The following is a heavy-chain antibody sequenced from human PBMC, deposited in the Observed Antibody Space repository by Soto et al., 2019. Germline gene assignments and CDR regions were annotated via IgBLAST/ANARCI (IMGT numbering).Heavy chain of an antibody. Sequence: QVQLVQSGAEVKKPGASVKVSCKASGYTFTSYGISWVRQAPGQGLEWMGWISAYNGNTNYAQKLQGRVTMTTDTSTSTAYMELRSLRSDDTAVYYCARVNVPGGTPQRSSFGQPDYYGMDVWGQGTTVTVSS. J-gene: IGHJ6*02. CDR1: GYTFTSYG. CDR3: ARVNVPGGTPQRSSFGQPDYYGMDV. V-gene: IGHV1-18*01. D-gene: IGHD3-16*01. CDR2: ISAYNGNT.